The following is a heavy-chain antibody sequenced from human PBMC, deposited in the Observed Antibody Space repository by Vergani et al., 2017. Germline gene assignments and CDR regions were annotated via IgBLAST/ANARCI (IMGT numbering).Heavy chain of an antibody. D-gene: IGHD3-22*01. CDR3: AKDPDSSGYYFDY. Sequence: EVQLLESGGGLVQPGGSLRLSCAASGFTFSSYAMSWVRQAPGKGLEWVSAISGSGGTTYYADSVQGRFTISRDNSKNTLYLQMNSLRAEDTAVYYCAKDPDSSGYYFDYWGQGTLVTVSS. CDR2: ISGSGGTT. V-gene: IGHV3-23*01. CDR1: GFTFSSYA. J-gene: IGHJ4*02.